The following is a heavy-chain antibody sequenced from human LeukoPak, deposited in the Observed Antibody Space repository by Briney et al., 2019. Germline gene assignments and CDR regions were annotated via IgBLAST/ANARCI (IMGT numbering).Heavy chain of an antibody. J-gene: IGHJ4*02. Sequence: PSETLSLTCAVYGGSFSGYYWSWIRQPPGKGLEWIGYIYYSGSTNYNPSLKSRVTISVDTSKNQFSLKLSSVTAADTAVYYCARTQWLDYWGQGTLVTVSS. CDR3: ARTQWLDY. CDR2: IYYSGST. CDR1: GGSFSGYY. D-gene: IGHD6-19*01. V-gene: IGHV4-59*01.